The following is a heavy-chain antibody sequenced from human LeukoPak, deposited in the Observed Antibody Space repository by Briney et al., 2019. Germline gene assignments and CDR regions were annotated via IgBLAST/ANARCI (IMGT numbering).Heavy chain of an antibody. D-gene: IGHD6-13*01. CDR3: ACQGVYGYSSSWYPLYYFDY. Sequence: PSETLSLTCTVSGGSISSSSYYWGWIRQPPGKGLEWIGSIYYSGSTYYNPSLKSRVTISVDTSKNQFSLKLSSVTAADTAVYYCACQGVYGYSSSWYPLYYFDYWGQGTLVTVSS. V-gene: IGHV4-39*01. CDR2: IYYSGST. CDR1: GGSISSSSYY. J-gene: IGHJ4*02.